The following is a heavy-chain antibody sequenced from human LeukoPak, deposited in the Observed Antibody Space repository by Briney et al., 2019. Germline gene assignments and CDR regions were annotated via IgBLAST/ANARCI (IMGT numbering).Heavy chain of an antibody. CDR2: INPNSGGT. Sequence: GASVKVSCKASGYTFTGYYMHWVRQAPGQGLEWMGWINPNSGGTNYAQKFQGRVTMTRDTSISTAYMELSRLRSDDTAVYYCARACIVGATFSTEFDPWGQGTLVTVSS. CDR3: ARACIVGATFSTEFDP. V-gene: IGHV1-2*02. D-gene: IGHD1-26*01. J-gene: IGHJ5*02. CDR1: GYTFTGYY.